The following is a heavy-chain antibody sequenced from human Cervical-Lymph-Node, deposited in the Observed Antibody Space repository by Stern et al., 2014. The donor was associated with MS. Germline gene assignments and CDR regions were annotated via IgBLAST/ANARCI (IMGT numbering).Heavy chain of an antibody. V-gene: IGHV4-34*01. J-gene: IGHJ5*02. CDR1: GGSFSGYY. CDR3: ARGNWFDP. CDR2: IYHSGSA. Sequence: QVQLQQWGAGLLKPSETLSLTCAVYGGSFSGYYWSWIRQHPGKGLEWIGEIYHSGSATYNPSLKSRVTISVDTSKNQSSLNLSSVTAADTAVYYCARGNWFDPWGQGTLVTVSS.